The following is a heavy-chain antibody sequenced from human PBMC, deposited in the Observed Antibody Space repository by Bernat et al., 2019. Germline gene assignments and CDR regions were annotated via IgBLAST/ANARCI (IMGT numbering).Heavy chain of an antibody. V-gene: IGHV3-33*01. CDR3: ARANWNYDVDY. D-gene: IGHD1-7*01. CDR2: IYSDGKNT. Sequence: QVQLVESGGGVVQPGRSLRLSCSASGFTFRNFGMHWVRQAPGKGLEWVAVIYSDGKNTDYADYVKGRLTISRDNAKNSLYLKMNSMRAEDTAVYYCARANWNYDVDYWGQGTLVTVSS. J-gene: IGHJ4*02. CDR1: GFTFRNFG.